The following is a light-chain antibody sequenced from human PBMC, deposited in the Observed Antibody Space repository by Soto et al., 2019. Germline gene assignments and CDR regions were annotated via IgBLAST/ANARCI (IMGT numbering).Light chain of an antibody. V-gene: IGKV3-11*01. CDR3: QQRTSWPPYT. CDR2: DTS. Sequence: EIVLTQSPATLSLSPGQRATLSCRASQSVSGYLAWYQQSPGQSPRLLIFDTSTRATGVPARFSGSGSGTDFTLTISSLEPEDFAIYYCQQRTSWPPYTFARGPSWRS. CDR1: QSVSGY. J-gene: IGKJ2*01.